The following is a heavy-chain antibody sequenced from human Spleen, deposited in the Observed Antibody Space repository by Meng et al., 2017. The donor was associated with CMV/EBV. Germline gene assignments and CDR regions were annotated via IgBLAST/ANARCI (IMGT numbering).Heavy chain of an antibody. Sequence: GGSLRLSCAASGFTFSSYSMSWVRQAPGKGLEWVSVIYSGGSSTSYADPVKGRFTISRDNSKNTLFLQMNSLRAGDTAVYYCTTNYYDSSGYYFGSAYWGQGTLVTVSS. J-gene: IGHJ4*02. CDR2: IYSGGSST. CDR1: GFTFSSYS. CDR3: TTNYYDSSGYYFGSAY. V-gene: IGHV3-23*03. D-gene: IGHD3-22*01.